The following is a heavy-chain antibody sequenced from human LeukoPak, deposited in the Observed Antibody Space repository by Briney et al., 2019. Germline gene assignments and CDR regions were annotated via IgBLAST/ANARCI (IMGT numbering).Heavy chain of an antibody. J-gene: IGHJ5*02. CDR2: IYHSGST. D-gene: IGHD3-22*01. CDR1: GGSISSGGYS. Sequence: SQTLSLTCAVSGGSISSGGYSWSWIRQPPGKGLEWIGYIYHSGSTYYNPPLKSRVTISVDRSKNQFSLKLSSVTAADTAVYYCASSYYYDSSGPGLIPTFDPWGQGTLVTVSS. V-gene: IGHV4-30-2*01. CDR3: ASSYYYDSSGPGLIPTFDP.